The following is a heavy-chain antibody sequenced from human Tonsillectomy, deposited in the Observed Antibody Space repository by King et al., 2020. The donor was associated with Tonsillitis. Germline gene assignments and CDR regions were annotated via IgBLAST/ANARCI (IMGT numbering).Heavy chain of an antibody. CDR1: GYTFTSFG. CDR3: ARSDVRSGSFTDY. J-gene: IGHJ4*02. Sequence: QLVQSGDEVKKPGASVKGSCKASGYTFTSFGVSWVRRGPGQGLEWMGWVSAFNGDTNYAQKLQGRVTMTTETSTNTAYMEPRSLRSDDTALYYCARSDVRSGSFTDYWGQGTLVTVSS. D-gene: IGHD3-3*01. CDR2: VSAFNGDT. V-gene: IGHV1-18*01.